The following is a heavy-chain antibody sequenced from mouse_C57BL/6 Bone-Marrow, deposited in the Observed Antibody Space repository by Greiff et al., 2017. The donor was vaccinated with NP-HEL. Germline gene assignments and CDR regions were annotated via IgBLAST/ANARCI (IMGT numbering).Heavy chain of an antibody. V-gene: IGHV14-4*01. Sequence: EVQLQQSGAELVRPGASVKLSCTASGFTITDDYMHWVKQRPEQGLEWIGWIDPDNGDTEYASKFQGKATITADTSSNTAYLQLSSLTSEDTAVYYCTTLAYYSNSLFAYWGQGTLVTVSA. CDR2: IDPDNGDT. D-gene: IGHD2-5*01. CDR1: GFTITDDY. CDR3: TTLAYYSNSLFAY. J-gene: IGHJ3*01.